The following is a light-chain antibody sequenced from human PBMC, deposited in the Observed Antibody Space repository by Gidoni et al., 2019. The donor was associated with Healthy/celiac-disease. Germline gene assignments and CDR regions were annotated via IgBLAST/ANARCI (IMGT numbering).Light chain of an antibody. Sequence: DIQMTQSPSSVSASVGDSVTITSRSSQGISSWLAWYQQKPGKAPKLLIYAASIWQSGVPSSFSGIGSGTDFTLTISSLQPEDFATYYCQQANRFPRTFGGGTKVEIK. V-gene: IGKV1-12*01. CDR1: QGISSW. CDR2: AAS. J-gene: IGKJ4*01. CDR3: QQANRFPRT.